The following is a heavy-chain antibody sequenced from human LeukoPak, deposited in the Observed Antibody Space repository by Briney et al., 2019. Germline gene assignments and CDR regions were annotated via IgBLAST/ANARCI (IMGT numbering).Heavy chain of an antibody. D-gene: IGHD1-26*01. J-gene: IGHJ4*02. CDR1: GFTFSSYW. CDR2: IKQDGSDK. V-gene: IGHV3-7*04. Sequence: QAGGSLRLSCAGSGFTFSSYWMSWARQAPGKGLEWVANIKQDGSDKYYVDSVKGRFTISRDNAKNSLYLQLNSLTAEDTAVYYCARLLGGNYFDNWGQGTLVTVSS. CDR3: ARLLGGNYFDN.